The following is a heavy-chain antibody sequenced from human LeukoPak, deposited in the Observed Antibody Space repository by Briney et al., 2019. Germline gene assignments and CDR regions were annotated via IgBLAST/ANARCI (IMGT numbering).Heavy chain of an antibody. Sequence: SETLSLTCTVSGGSISSSSYYWGWIRQPPGKGLEWIGSIYYSGSTYYNPSLKSRVTISVDTSKNQFSLKLSSVTAADTAVYYCARRIPPSCGGDCYSYFDYWGQGTLSPSPQ. J-gene: IGHJ4*02. V-gene: IGHV4-39*01. D-gene: IGHD2-21*02. CDR2: IYYSGST. CDR1: GGSISSSSYY. CDR3: ARRIPPSCGGDCYSYFDY.